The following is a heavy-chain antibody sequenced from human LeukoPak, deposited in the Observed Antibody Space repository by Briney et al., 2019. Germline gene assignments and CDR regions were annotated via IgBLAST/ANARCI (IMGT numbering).Heavy chain of an antibody. CDR2: ISSGSGTI. J-gene: IGHJ4*02. CDR1: GFTFSTYN. V-gene: IGHV3-48*01. D-gene: IGHD4-17*01. CDR3: ARLTTVTNDGVY. Sequence: GGSLRLSCAASGFTFSTYNMNWVRQAPGKGLEWVSYISSGSGTIYYADSVKGRFTISRDNAKNSLYPQMNSLRAEDTAVYYCARLTTVTNDGVYWGQGTLVTVSS.